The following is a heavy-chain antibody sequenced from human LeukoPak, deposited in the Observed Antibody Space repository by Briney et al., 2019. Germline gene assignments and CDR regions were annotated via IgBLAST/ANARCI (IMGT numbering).Heavy chain of an antibody. CDR1: GASISSYY. CDR2: IFPSGSI. J-gene: IGHJ6*03. CDR3: ARRRDETDTAAGYYHMDV. D-gene: IGHD3-22*01. V-gene: IGHV4-4*09. Sequence: SETLSLTCTVSGASISSYYWSWFRRPPGKGLEWIAYIFPSGSINFNPSLKSRVSISVDGSKNNFSLDLSSVTAADTTVYYCARRRDETDTAAGYYHMDVWGKGTKVTVCS.